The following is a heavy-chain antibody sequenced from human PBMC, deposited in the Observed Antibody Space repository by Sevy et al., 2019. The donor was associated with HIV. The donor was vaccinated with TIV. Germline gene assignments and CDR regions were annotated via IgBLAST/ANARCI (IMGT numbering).Heavy chain of an antibody. V-gene: IGHV1-24*01. J-gene: IGHJ5*02. D-gene: IGHD2-15*01. CDR1: GYTHTELS. Sequence: ASVKVSCKVSGYTHTELSMHWVRRAPRKGLEWIGGFDPGSGATVYAQKFQGRVIMTEDTSTDTGYMELSSLRSEDTAVYYCATVGLRYFSGASAYQGDWFDPWGQGTLVTVSS. CDR2: FDPGSGAT. CDR3: ATVGLRYFSGASAYQGDWFDP.